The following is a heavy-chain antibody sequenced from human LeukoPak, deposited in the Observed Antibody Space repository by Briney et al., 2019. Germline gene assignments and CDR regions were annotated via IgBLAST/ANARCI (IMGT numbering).Heavy chain of an antibody. CDR3: ARDSRIAAAYFDY. D-gene: IGHD6-13*01. J-gene: IGHJ4*02. Sequence: SETLSLTCSVSGNFISTGSYYWSWIRQPAGKGLEWIGHIYTNGRTDYNPSLKSRVTISVDKSKNQFALRLSSVTAADTAVYYCARDSRIAAAYFDYWGQGTLVTVSS. V-gene: IGHV4-61*09. CDR1: GNFISTGSYY. CDR2: IYTNGRT.